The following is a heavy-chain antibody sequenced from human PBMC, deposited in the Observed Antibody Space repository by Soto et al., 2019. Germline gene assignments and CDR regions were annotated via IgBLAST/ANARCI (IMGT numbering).Heavy chain of an antibody. D-gene: IGHD3-3*01. Sequence: SEALSLTCAVSGGSTSSSDYYWGWIRHAPGNGLEWVVSIFYIGSTYAYYNPSLKSRATVSMDTSGNHFSLKLSSVTAADTAVYYFSRRPIGYMSGWDYSGQGSPVTV. CDR1: GGSTSSSDYY. V-gene: IGHV4-39*02. J-gene: IGHJ4*02. CDR3: SRRPIGYMSGWDY. CDR2: IFYIGSTYA.